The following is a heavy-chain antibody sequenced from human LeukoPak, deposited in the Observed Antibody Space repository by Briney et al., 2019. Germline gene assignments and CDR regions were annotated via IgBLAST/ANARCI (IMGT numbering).Heavy chain of an antibody. D-gene: IGHD2-2*01. J-gene: IGHJ6*02. CDR1: GGSVSSGSYY. CDR2: IYYSGST. CDR3: ARDRGEYQLLPDYYYYYGMDV. V-gene: IGHV4-61*01. Sequence: PSETLSLTCTVSGGSVSSGSYYWSWIRQPPGKGLEWIGYIYYSGSTNYNPSLKSRVTISVDTSKNQFSLKLSSVTAADTAVYYCARDRGEYQLLPDYYYYYGMDVWGQGTTVTVSS.